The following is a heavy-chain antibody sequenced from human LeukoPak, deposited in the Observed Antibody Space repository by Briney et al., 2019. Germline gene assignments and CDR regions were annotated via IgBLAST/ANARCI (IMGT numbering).Heavy chain of an antibody. V-gene: IGHV1-24*01. CDR2: FDPEDDET. CDR3: ATDIHVRGVITPPFDY. J-gene: IGHJ4*02. CDR1: EGTFNSYG. D-gene: IGHD3-10*01. Sequence: ASVKVSCKASEGTFNSYGISWVRQAPGKGLEWMGGFDPEDDETIYAQKFQGRVTMTEDTSTDTAYMELSSLRSEDTAVYYCATDIHVRGVITPPFDYWGQGTLVTVSS.